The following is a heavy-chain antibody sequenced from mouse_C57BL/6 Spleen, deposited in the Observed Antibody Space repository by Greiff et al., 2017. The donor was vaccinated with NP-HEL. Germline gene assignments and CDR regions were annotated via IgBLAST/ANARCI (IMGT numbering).Heavy chain of an antibody. V-gene: IGHV1-76*01. J-gene: IGHJ1*03. CDR1: GYTFTDYY. Sequence: VMLVESGAELVRPGASVKLSCKASGYTFTDYYINWVKQRPGQGLEWIARIYPGSGNTYYNEKFKGKATLTAEKSSSTAYMQLSSLTSEDSAVYFCARSPHYYGSSPWYFDVWGTGTTVTVSS. CDR3: ARSPHYYGSSPWYFDV. CDR2: IYPGSGNT. D-gene: IGHD1-1*01.